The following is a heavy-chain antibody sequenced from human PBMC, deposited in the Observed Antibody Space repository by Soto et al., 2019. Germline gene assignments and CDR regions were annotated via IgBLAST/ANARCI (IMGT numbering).Heavy chain of an antibody. V-gene: IGHV1-18*01. CDR1: GYTLTTYG. CDR2: ISAYNDHT. J-gene: IGHJ4*02. Sequence: QVQLVQSGAEVKKPGASVKVSCKAAGYTLTTYGVSWVRQAPGQGLEWVGWISAYNDHTNYAQKFQGRVTMTTDTSTSKAYMELRSLRSDDTAVYYCARGTYFDYWGQGTLVTVSS. CDR3: ARGTYFDY. D-gene: IGHD1-1*01.